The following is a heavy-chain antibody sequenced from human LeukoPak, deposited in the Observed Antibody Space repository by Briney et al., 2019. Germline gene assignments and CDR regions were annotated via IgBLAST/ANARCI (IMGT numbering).Heavy chain of an antibody. CDR2: ISWNSGSI. CDR1: GFTFDDYA. V-gene: IGHV3-9*01. CDR3: ARVSYYYGSGSYRPTAVYYFDY. D-gene: IGHD3-10*01. J-gene: IGHJ4*02. Sequence: SLRLSCAASGFTFDDYAMHWVRQAPGKGLEWVSGISWNSGSIGYADSVKGRFTISRDNAKNTLYLQMNSLRAEDTAVYYCARVSYYYGSGSYRPTAVYYFDYWGQGTLVTVSS.